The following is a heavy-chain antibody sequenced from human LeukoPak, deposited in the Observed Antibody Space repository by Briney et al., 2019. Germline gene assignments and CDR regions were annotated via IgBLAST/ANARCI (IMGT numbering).Heavy chain of an antibody. D-gene: IGHD3/OR15-3a*01. CDR2: MSYSGTT. Sequence: SETLSLTCTVSGGSISSFYWSWIRQPPGKGLEWIGYMSYSGTTNYNPSLKSRLTISMDTSKNQFSLKLSSVTAADTAVYYCARVSDYPRVKFDFWGQGTLVTVSS. CDR3: ARVSDYPRVKFDF. V-gene: IGHV4-59*01. CDR1: GGSISSFY. J-gene: IGHJ4*02.